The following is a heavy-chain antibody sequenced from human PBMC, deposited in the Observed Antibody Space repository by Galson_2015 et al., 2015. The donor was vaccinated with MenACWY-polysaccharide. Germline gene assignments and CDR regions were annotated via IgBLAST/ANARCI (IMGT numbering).Heavy chain of an antibody. CDR3: AREHYPLGELSLPQY. J-gene: IGHJ4*02. V-gene: IGHV3-48*01. D-gene: IGHD3-16*02. CDR2: ISSSSSTI. Sequence: SLRLSCAASGFTFSSYSMNWVRQAPGKGLEWVSYISSSSSTIYYADSVKGRFTISRDNAKNSLYLQMNSLRAEDTAVYYCAREHYPLGELSLPQYWGQGTLVTVSS. CDR1: GFTFSSYS.